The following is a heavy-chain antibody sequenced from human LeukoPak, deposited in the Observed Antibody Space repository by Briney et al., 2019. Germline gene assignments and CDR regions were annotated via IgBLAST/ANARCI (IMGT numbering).Heavy chain of an antibody. CDR2: INPSGGST. CDR1: GYTFTTYY. J-gene: IGHJ3*02. V-gene: IGHV1-46*01. Sequence: GASVEVSCKASGYTFTTYYMHWVRQAPGQGLEWMGIINPSGGSTNYAQKFQGRVTVTRDTSTSTVYIELSSLRSEDTAVYYCARDLPDSTTLGAFDIWGQGTMVTVSS. D-gene: IGHD4-23*01. CDR3: ARDLPDSTTLGAFDI.